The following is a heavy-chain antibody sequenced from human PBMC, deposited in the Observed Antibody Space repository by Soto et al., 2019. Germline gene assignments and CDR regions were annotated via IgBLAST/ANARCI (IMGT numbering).Heavy chain of an antibody. D-gene: IGHD5-18*01. Sequence: ASVKVSCKASGYTFSTYGISWVRQTPGQGLKWMGWIGAYNGDTNYAQKLQGRVTMTTDTSTSTAYMELTSLRSDDTAIYYCARDRGYSPDSFDIWGQGTMVTVSS. CDR2: IGAYNGDT. V-gene: IGHV1-18*01. CDR1: GYTFSTYG. CDR3: ARDRGYSPDSFDI. J-gene: IGHJ3*02.